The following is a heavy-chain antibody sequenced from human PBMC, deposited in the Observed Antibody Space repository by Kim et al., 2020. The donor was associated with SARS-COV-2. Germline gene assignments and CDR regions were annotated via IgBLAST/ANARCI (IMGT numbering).Heavy chain of an antibody. V-gene: IGHV3-11*04. D-gene: IGHD3-22*01. J-gene: IGHJ4*02. CDR3: ARSIPYYYDSSGYYLDY. Sequence: VKGRFTISRDNAKNSLYLQMNSLRAEDTAVYYCARSIPYYYDSSGYYLDYWGQGTLVTVSS.